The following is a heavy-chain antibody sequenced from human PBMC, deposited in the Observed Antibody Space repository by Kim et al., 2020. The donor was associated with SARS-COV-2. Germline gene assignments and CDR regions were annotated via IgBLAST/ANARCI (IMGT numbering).Heavy chain of an antibody. CDR2: ISYDGSNK. Sequence: GGSLRLSCAASGFTFSSYAMHWVRQAPGKGLEWVAVISYDGSNKYYADSVKGRFTISRDNSKNTLYLQMNSLRAEDTTVYYCARILGYDSSGYYAFDIWGQGTMVTVSS. D-gene: IGHD3-22*01. CDR3: ARILGYDSSGYYAFDI. J-gene: IGHJ3*02. CDR1: GFTFSSYA. V-gene: IGHV3-30-3*01.